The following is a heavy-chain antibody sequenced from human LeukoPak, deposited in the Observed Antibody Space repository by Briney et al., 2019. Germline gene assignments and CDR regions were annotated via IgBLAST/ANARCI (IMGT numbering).Heavy chain of an antibody. D-gene: IGHD3-10*01. J-gene: IGHJ4*02. CDR1: GGSISSYH. CDR2: IYTSGSN. Sequence: SETLSLTCTVSGGSISSYHWSWTRQPAGKGLEWIGRIYTSGSNNYNPSLKSRVTMSVDTSKNQFSLKLSSVTAADTAVYYCARDGAGSGSYYNRGFDYWGQGTLVTVSS. CDR3: ARDGAGSGSYYNRGFDY. V-gene: IGHV4-4*07.